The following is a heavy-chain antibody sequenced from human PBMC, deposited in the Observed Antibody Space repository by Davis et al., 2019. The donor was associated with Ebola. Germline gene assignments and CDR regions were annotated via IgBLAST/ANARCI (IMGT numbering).Heavy chain of an antibody. CDR3: AKDTSNIWFDV. CDR2: FGTSGDT. CDR1: GFIFSSYV. D-gene: IGHD1-26*01. V-gene: IGHV3-23*01. J-gene: IGHJ3*01. Sequence: GESLKISCAASGFIFSSYVMSWVRQAPGKGLEWVSTFGTSGDTFYADSVMGRFTISRDNSKNTLYLQMNGLRVEDTAIYYCAKDTSNIWFDVWGQGTMVTVSS.